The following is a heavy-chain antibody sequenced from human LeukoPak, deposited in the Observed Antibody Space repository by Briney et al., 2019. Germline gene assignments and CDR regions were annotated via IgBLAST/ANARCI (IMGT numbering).Heavy chain of an antibody. CDR2: IIPIFGTA. J-gene: IGHJ6*02. D-gene: IGHD6-19*01. Sequence: GASVKVSCKASGYTLTDYYMHWVRQAPGQGLEWMGGIIPIFGTANYAQKFQGRVTITADESTSTAYMELSSLRSEDTAVYYCARDGSGWLDYYYYGMDVWGQGTTVTVSS. V-gene: IGHV1-69*13. CDR1: GYTLTDYY. CDR3: ARDGSGWLDYYYYGMDV.